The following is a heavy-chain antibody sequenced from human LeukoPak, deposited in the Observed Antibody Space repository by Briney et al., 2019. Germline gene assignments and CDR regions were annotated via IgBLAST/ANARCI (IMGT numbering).Heavy chain of an antibody. CDR3: ARAAIVGPSSAYYFDY. V-gene: IGHV3-74*01. D-gene: IGHD2-15*01. CDR2: INSDGSIT. J-gene: IGHJ4*02. Sequence: PGGSLRLSCAASGFTFTTYWMHWVRQAPGKGLVWVSHINSDGSITSYADSVKGRFTISRDNAKNTLYLQMNSLRAEDTAVYYCARAAIVGPSSAYYFDYWGQGTLVTVSS. CDR1: GFTFTTYW.